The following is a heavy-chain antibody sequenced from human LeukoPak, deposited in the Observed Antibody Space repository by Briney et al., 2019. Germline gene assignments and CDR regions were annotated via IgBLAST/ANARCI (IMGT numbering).Heavy chain of an antibody. CDR2: INHSGST. CDR1: GGSFSGYY. J-gene: IGHJ4*02. Sequence: SETLSLTCAVYGGSFSGYYWSWIRQPPXXXLEWIGEINHSGSTNYNPSLKSRVTISVDTSKNQFSLKLSSVTAADTAVYYCATSWGYSSSWYDYWGQGTLVTVSS. CDR3: ATSWGYSSSWYDY. V-gene: IGHV4-34*01. D-gene: IGHD6-13*01.